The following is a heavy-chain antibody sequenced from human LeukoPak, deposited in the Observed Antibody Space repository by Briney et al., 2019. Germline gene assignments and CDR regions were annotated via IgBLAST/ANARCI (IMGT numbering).Heavy chain of an antibody. CDR1: GYTFTGYY. Sequence: ASVKVSCKASGYTFTGYYMHWVQQAPGQGLEWMGWINPNSGGTNYAQKFQGRVTMTRDTSISTAYMELSRLRSDDTAVYYCAREGPYYYGMDVWGQGTTVTVSS. V-gene: IGHV1-2*02. CDR2: INPNSGGT. J-gene: IGHJ6*02. CDR3: AREGPYYYGMDV.